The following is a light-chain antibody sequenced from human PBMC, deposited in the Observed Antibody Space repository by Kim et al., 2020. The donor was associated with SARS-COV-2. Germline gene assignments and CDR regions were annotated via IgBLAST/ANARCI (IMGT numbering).Light chain of an antibody. CDR1: VLAKKY. CDR2: KDT. Sequence: VSPGQTARITCSGDVLAKKYARWFQQKPGQAPVLVIYKDTERPSGIPERFSGSSSWTTVTLTISGAQVGDEGDYYCYSYSAAGEPLLGGGTQLTVL. J-gene: IGLJ2*01. CDR3: YSYSAAGEPL. V-gene: IGLV3-27*01.